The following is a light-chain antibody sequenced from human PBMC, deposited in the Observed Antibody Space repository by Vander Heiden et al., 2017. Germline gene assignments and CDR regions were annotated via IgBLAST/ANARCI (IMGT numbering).Light chain of an antibody. CDR3: QSYDSSLSGSYVV. V-gene: IGLV1-40*01. Sequence: QSVLTQPPSVSGAPGQRVTIPCTGSSSNIGTGYNVHWDQRLPGTAPKLLIYGNNNRPSGVPDRFSGSKSGTSASLAITGLQAEDEADYYGQSYDSSLSGSYVVFGGGTKLTVL. CDR2: GNN. CDR1: SSNIGTGYN. J-gene: IGLJ2*01.